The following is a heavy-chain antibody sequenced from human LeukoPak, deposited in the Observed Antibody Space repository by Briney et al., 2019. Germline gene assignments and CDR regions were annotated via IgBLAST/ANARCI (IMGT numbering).Heavy chain of an antibody. J-gene: IGHJ4*02. V-gene: IGHV1-3*04. CDR3: AREDIVVVVADKGIDY. Sequence: GASVKASCKTSGYTFIKYAMHWVRQAPGQGLEWLGWINTVNGDTRYARKFEGRVTITRDTSASTGYMELRSLTSEDTAVYYCAREDIVVVVADKGIDYWGQGTLVTVSS. D-gene: IGHD2-15*01. CDR1: GYTFIKYA. CDR2: INTVNGDT.